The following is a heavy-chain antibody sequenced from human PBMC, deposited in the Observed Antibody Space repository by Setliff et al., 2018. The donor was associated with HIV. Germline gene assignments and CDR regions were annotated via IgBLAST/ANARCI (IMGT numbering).Heavy chain of an antibody. J-gene: IGHJ6*03. D-gene: IGHD2-2*01. CDR2: INHSGST. CDR3: ARHPPDSSGAGSIYYYYYYMDV. CDR1: GGSFSGYY. V-gene: IGHV4-34*01. Sequence: PSETLSLTCAVYGGSFSGYYWSWIRQPPGKGLEWIGEINHSGSTNYNPSLKSRVTISVDTSKNQFSLKLSSVTAADTAVYYCARHPPDSSGAGSIYYYYYYMDVWGKGTTVTVSS.